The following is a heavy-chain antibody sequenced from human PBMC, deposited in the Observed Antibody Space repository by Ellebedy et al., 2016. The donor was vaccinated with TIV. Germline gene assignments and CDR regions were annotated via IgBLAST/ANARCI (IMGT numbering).Heavy chain of an antibody. D-gene: IGHD7-27*01. CDR1: GDSFSSNSAA. CDR3: ARTGDRGRAFDY. CDR2: TYYRSKWSN. V-gene: IGHV6-1*01. J-gene: IGHJ4*02. Sequence: SQTLSLTXAISGDSFSSNSAAWNWIRQSPSRGLEWLGRTYYRSKWSNDYAVSVKSRITINPDTSKNHFSLQLNSVTPEDTAVYYCARTGDRGRAFDYWGQGTLVTVSS.